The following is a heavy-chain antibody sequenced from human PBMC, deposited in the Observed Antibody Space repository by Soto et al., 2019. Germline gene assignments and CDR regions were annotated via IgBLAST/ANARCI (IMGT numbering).Heavy chain of an antibody. Sequence: GGSLRLSCAASGFTFSSYAMSWVRQAPGKGLEWVSAISGSGGSTYYADSVKGRFTISRDNSKNTLYLQMNSLRAEDTAVYYCAKALKPYCSGGSCYFGYWGQGTLVTVSS. CDR1: GFTFSSYA. CDR2: ISGSGGST. CDR3: AKALKPYCSGGSCYFGY. D-gene: IGHD2-15*01. V-gene: IGHV3-23*01. J-gene: IGHJ4*02.